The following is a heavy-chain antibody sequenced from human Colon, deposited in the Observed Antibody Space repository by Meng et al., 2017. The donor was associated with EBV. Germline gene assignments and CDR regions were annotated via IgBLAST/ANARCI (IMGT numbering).Heavy chain of an antibody. CDR2: INSNWNT. D-gene: IGHD3-16*01. Sequence: QLQLQESGPGLVKPSETLSPTCIVSGDSVSDTNHFWGWVRQAPGKGLEWVGSINSNWNTYSNPSLTSRVTMSLDTSKNQFSLKLSSVTAADTAVYYCVRVRGDFDYWGQGTLVTVSS. J-gene: IGHJ4*02. V-gene: IGHV4-39*07. CDR1: GDSVSDTNHF. CDR3: VRVRGDFDY.